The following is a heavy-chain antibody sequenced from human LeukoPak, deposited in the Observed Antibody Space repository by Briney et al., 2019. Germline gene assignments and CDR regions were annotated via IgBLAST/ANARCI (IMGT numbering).Heavy chain of an antibody. V-gene: IGHV1-46*01. D-gene: IGHD4-17*01. J-gene: IGHJ4*02. Sequence: ASVKVSCKASGYPFTSYSMHWVPQAPGQGLDWMGIINPSGGSTSYAQKFQGRVTMTRDTSTSTVYMELSSLRSEDTAVYYCARDSADYGDYDYWGQGTLVTVSS. CDR1: GYPFTSYS. CDR2: INPSGGST. CDR3: ARDSADYGDYDY.